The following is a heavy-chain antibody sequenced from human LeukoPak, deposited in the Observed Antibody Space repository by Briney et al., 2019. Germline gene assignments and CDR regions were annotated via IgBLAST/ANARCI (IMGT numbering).Heavy chain of an antibody. CDR1: GFGVSSNY. CDR2: IYRGEKT. J-gene: IGHJ4*02. Sequence: GGSLRLSCEASGFGVSSNYINWVRQAPGKGLEWVSVIYRGEKTYYADSVKGRFNISRDSSKNTVFLQMNSLRAEDTAIYYCARSDGGVLYCGEDCYFDLWGQGTLVTVSS. CDR3: ARSDGGVLYCGEDCYFDL. D-gene: IGHD2-21*02. V-gene: IGHV3-66*01.